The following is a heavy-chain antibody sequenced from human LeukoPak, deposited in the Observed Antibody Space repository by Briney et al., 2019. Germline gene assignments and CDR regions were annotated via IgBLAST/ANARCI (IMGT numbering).Heavy chain of an antibody. CDR2: IYYSGST. J-gene: IGHJ6*03. Sequence: PSETLSLTCTVSGGSISSSSYYWGWIRQPPGKGLEWIGSIYYSGSTYYNPSLKSRVTISVDTSKNQFSLKLSSVTAADAAVYYCARTDAGYYYYYMDVWGKGTTVTVSS. CDR3: ARTDAGYYYYYMDV. CDR1: GGSISSSSYY. D-gene: IGHD2-21*02. V-gene: IGHV4-39*01.